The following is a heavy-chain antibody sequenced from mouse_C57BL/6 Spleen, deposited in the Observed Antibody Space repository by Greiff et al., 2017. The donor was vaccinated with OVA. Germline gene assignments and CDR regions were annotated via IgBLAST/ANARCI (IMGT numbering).Heavy chain of an antibody. CDR2: IYPGDGDT. Sequence: VKLQESGPELVKPGASVKISCKASGYAFSSSWMNWVKQRPGKGLEWIGRIYPGDGDTNYNGKFKGKATLTADKSSSTAYMQLSSLTSEDSAVYFCARRLANWDFDYWGQGTTLTVSS. V-gene: IGHV1-82*01. J-gene: IGHJ2*01. CDR1: GYAFSSSW. D-gene: IGHD4-1*01. CDR3: ARRLANWDFDY.